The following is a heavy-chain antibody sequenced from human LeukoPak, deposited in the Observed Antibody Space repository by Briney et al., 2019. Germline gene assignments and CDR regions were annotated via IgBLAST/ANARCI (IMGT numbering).Heavy chain of an antibody. J-gene: IGHJ5*02. V-gene: IGHV1-2*02. CDR3: ARVKVYGSGSYSRHYNWFDP. D-gene: IGHD3-10*01. Sequence: ASVKVSCKASGYTFTGYYMHWVRQAPGQGLEWMGWINPNSGGTNYAQKFQGRVTMTRDTSISTAYMELSRLRSDDTAVYYCARVKVYGSGSYSRHYNWFDPWGHGTLVTVSS. CDR1: GYTFTGYY. CDR2: INPNSGGT.